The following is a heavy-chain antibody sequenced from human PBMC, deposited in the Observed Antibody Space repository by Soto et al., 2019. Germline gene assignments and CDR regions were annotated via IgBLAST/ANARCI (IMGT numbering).Heavy chain of an antibody. CDR2: ISGSGGST. CDR1: GFTFTSYG. Sequence: EVQLLESGGGLVQPGGSLRLSCAASGFTFTSYGMSWVRQAPGTGLEWGSAISGSGGSTYYADSVKGRFTISRDNPKNTLDLQMNSLRAEDTAVYYCARVNGYSSGWFDYWGQGTLVTVSS. D-gene: IGHD6-19*01. CDR3: ARVNGYSSGWFDY. J-gene: IGHJ4*02. V-gene: IGHV3-23*01.